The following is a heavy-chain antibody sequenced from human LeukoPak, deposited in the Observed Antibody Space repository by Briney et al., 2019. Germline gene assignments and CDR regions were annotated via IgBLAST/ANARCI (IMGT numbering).Heavy chain of an antibody. CDR2: IIPILGIA. V-gene: IGHV1-69*04. CDR3: ASSCSSISCYGEDYYYYGMDV. J-gene: IGHJ6*02. D-gene: IGHD2-2*01. Sequence: GASVKVSCKASGGTFSSYAISWVRQAPGQGLEWMGRIIPILGIANYAQKFQGRVTITADKSTSTAYMELSSLRSEDTAVYYCASSCSSISCYGEDYYYYGMDVWGQGTTVTVSS. CDR1: GGTFSSYA.